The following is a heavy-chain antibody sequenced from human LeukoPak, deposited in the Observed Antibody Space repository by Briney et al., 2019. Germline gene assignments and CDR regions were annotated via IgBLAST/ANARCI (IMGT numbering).Heavy chain of an antibody. Sequence: ASVKVSCKASGYTFTGYYMHWVRQAPGQGLEWMGWINPNSGGTNYAQKFQGRVTMTRDTSISTAYMELSSLRSEDTAVYYCARDGGSSSKEPFDYWGQGTLVTVSS. CDR2: INPNSGGT. CDR1: GYTFTGYY. V-gene: IGHV1-2*02. J-gene: IGHJ4*02. D-gene: IGHD6-6*01. CDR3: ARDGGSSSKEPFDY.